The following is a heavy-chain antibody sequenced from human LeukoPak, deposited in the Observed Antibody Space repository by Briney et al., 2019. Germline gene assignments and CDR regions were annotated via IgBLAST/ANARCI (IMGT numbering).Heavy chain of an antibody. Sequence: ASVKVSCKASGYTFTSYGISWVQQAPGQGLEWMGWISAYNGNTNYAQKLQGRVTMTTDTSTSTAYMELRSLRSDDTAVYYCARYQVFGWQWLVHWFDPWGQGTLVTVSS. V-gene: IGHV1-18*01. D-gene: IGHD6-19*01. CDR1: GYTFTSYG. J-gene: IGHJ5*02. CDR3: ARYQVFGWQWLVHWFDP. CDR2: ISAYNGNT.